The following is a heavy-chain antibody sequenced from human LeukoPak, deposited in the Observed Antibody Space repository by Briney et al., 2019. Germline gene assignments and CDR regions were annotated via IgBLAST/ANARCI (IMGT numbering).Heavy chain of an antibody. CDR3: GKTTVGYSSGRYPGWPVDY. CDR2: IFGSGGSP. CDR1: GFTFNSYA. Sequence: QSGGSLRLSCAVSGFTFNSYAMYWVRQAPGKGLEWISGIFGSGGSPHYADSVKGRFTISRDNSQEIVYLQLDSLRVEDTALYYCGKTTVGYSSGRYPGWPVDYWGQGALVTVSS. D-gene: IGHD2-15*01. V-gene: IGHV3-23*01. J-gene: IGHJ4*02.